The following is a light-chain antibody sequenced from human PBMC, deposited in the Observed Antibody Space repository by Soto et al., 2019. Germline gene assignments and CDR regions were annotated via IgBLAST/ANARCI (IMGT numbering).Light chain of an antibody. CDR1: QDSKW. CDR3: QEAYSFPVT. J-gene: IGKJ5*01. Sequence: DIQMTQSPSSVSASVGDRVTITCRASQDSKWIAWYQQKPGRAPKLLIHTASTIQREVPSRFSVSGSGTDFTLTISSLQPEDFATYYCQEAYSFPVTFGLGTRLEIK. V-gene: IGKV1D-12*01. CDR2: TAS.